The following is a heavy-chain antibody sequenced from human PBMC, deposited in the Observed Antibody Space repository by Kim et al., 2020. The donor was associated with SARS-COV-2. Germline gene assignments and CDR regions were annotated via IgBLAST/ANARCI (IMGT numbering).Heavy chain of an antibody. J-gene: IGHJ3*01. Sequence: GGSLRLSCAASGFTFSHYWMHWVRQVPGKGLEWVSHVNPDGRGTDYAESVKGRITVSRDNGKNALYLEMRSLRAEDTSIYYCTRGGCSGDTCHRAFDAWG. CDR2: VNPDGRGT. V-gene: IGHV3-74*01. CDR1: GFTFSHYW. D-gene: IGHD2-15*01. CDR3: TRGGCSGDTCHRAFDA.